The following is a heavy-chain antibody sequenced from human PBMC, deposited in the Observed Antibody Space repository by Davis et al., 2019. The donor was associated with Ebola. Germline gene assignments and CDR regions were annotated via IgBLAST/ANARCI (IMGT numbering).Heavy chain of an antibody. CDR3: AREGLMGVADY. CDR1: GGSFSGYY. CDR2: INIRGAI. J-gene: IGHJ4*02. Sequence: SQTLSLTCGVSGGSFSGYYWSWIRQSPGEGLEWLGDINIRGAINYNPSLKSRVTISVDTSKNQFSLKLSSVTAADTAVYYCAREGLMGVADYWGQGTLVTVSS. D-gene: IGHD2-8*01. V-gene: IGHV4-34*09.